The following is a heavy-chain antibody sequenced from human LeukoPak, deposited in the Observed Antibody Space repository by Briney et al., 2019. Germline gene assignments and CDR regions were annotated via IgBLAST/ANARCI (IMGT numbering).Heavy chain of an antibody. CDR3: ARQDGYYYYGMDV. J-gene: IGHJ6*02. V-gene: IGHV3-21*01. CDR2: ISSSSSYI. CDR1: GFTYSSYS. Sequence: GGSLRLFCAACGFTYSSYSMKGVRQAPGKGREGVSYISSSSSYIYYADSVKRRFPISRDNPKNSLYLQMNSLRADDTAVYYCARQDGYYYYGMDVWGQGTTVTVSS.